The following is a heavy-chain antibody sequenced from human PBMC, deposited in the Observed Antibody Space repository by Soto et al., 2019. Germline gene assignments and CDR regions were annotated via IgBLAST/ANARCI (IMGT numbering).Heavy chain of an antibody. J-gene: IGHJ6*02. D-gene: IGHD2-15*01. CDR3: AKGGNIAVVVADYAMDV. Sequence: QVQLVQSGAEVKKPGASVKVSCKASGYTFTNFAMHWVRQAPGQRLEWMGWINAGNGNTKYSQKFQDRVTITRDTSASTAYMELSSLRSEDSAVYYCAKGGNIAVVVADYAMDVWGQGTTVTVSS. V-gene: IGHV1-3*01. CDR1: GYTFTNFA. CDR2: INAGNGNT.